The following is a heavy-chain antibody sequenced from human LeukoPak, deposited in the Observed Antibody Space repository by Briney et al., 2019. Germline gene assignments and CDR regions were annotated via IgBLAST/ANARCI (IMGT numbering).Heavy chain of an antibody. J-gene: IGHJ4*02. CDR3: ASLDTAMVTWRDN. Sequence: RGSLRLSCEASGFIFSSQWMSWVRQAPGKGLEWVANIKRDGSETYYVNSVKGRFTISRDNAKNSLFLQMNSLRVEDTAVYYCASLDTAMVTWRDNWGQGTLVTVSS. CDR1: GFIFSSQW. D-gene: IGHD5-18*01. CDR2: IKRDGSET. V-gene: IGHV3-7*03.